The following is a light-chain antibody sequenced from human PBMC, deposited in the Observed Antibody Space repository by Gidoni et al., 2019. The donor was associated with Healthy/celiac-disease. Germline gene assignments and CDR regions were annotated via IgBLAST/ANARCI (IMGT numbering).Light chain of an antibody. CDR2: QDS. CDR1: KLGDKY. J-gene: IGLJ1*01. V-gene: IGLV3-1*01. CDR3: QAWDSSTRV. Sequence: SYELTQPPSVSVSPGQTASITCSGDKLGDKYACWYQQKPGQYPVLVIYQDSKRPSGIPERFSGSNSGNTATLTISGTQAMDEADYYCQAWDSSTRVFGTGTKVTVL.